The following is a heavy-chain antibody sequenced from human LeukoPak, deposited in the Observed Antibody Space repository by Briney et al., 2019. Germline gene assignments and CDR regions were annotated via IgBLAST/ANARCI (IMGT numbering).Heavy chain of an antibody. D-gene: IGHD6-6*01. CDR2: INHSGST. CDR3: ARHKSVQTAFDI. CDR1: GGSFSGYY. Sequence: SETLSLTCAVYGGSFSGYYWSWIRQPPGKGLEWIGEINHSGSTSYNPSLKSRVTISVDTSKNQFSLKLSSVTAADTAVYYCARHKSVQTAFDIWGQGTMVTVSS. V-gene: IGHV4-34*01. J-gene: IGHJ3*02.